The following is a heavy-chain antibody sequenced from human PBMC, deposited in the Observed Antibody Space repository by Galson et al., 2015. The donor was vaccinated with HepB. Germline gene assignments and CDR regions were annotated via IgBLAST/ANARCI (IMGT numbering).Heavy chain of an antibody. J-gene: IGHJ4*02. D-gene: IGHD3-10*01. Sequence: SLRLSCAASGFTFSNSAMTWVRLSPGKGLEWVSTISGSGYNTYYADSVKGRFTISRDNSKNTLFLQMNSLRAEDTAVYYCATDLDGDFSDHWGQGALVTVSS. CDR3: ATDLDGDFSDH. CDR2: ISGSGYNT. CDR1: GFTFSNSA. V-gene: IGHV3-23*01.